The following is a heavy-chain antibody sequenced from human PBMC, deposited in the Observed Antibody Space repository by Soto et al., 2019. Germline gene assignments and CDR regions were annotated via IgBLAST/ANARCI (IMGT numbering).Heavy chain of an antibody. V-gene: IGHV3-23*01. Sequence: EVHLLESGGALEHPGGSLRLSCAASGFAFSTYAMTWVRQAPGKVLEWVSVISGSGGRSYYAASVKGRFTISRDNSKKPMYLQMNGLRAEDTALYYCAQVTKRAAAGRYEYYKYGMDVWGQGPTVTVPS. CDR1: GFAFSTYA. CDR2: ISGSGGRS. J-gene: IGHJ6*02. D-gene: IGHD6-13*01. CDR3: AQVTKRAAAGRYEYYKYGMDV.